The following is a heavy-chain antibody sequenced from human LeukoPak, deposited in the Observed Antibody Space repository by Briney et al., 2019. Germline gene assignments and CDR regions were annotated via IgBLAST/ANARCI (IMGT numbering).Heavy chain of an antibody. D-gene: IGHD1-26*01. CDR2: ISAYNGNT. J-gene: IGHJ3*02. CDR3: ARDRGSIVGAVGRGAFDI. V-gene: IGHV1-18*01. Sequence: ASVKVSCKASGYTFTSYGISWVRQAPGQGLEWMGWISAYNGNTNYAQKLQGRVTMTTDTSTSTAYMELRSLRPDDTAVYYCARDRGSIVGAVGRGAFDIWGQGTMVTVSS. CDR1: GYTFTSYG.